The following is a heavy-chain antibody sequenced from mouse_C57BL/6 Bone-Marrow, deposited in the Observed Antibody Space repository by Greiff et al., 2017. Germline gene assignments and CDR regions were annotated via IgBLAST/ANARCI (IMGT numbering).Heavy chain of an antibody. J-gene: IGHJ1*03. Sequence: EVKLMESGGGLVKPGGSLKLSCAASGFTFSSYAMSWVRQTPEKRLEWVATISDGGSYTYYPDNVKGRFTISRDNAKNNLYLQMSSLGSEDTALYYCARQVIYYGNLWWYFDVWGTGTTVTVSS. CDR3: ARQVIYYGNLWWYFDV. D-gene: IGHD2-1*01. V-gene: IGHV5-4*03. CDR2: ISDGGSYT. CDR1: GFTFSSYA.